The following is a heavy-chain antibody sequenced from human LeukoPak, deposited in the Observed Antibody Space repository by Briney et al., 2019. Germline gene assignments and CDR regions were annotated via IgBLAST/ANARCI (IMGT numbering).Heavy chain of an antibody. J-gene: IGHJ4*02. CDR3: AKDRGYSSSWYGGNFDY. V-gene: IGHV3-23*01. D-gene: IGHD6-13*01. CDR1: GFTFSSYA. CDR2: ISGSGGST. Sequence: GGSLRLSCAASGFTFSSYAMSWGRQAPGKGLEWVSAISGSGGSTYYADSVKGRFTISRDNSKNTLYLQMNSLRAEDTAVYYCAKDRGYSSSWYGGNFDYWGQGTLVTVSS.